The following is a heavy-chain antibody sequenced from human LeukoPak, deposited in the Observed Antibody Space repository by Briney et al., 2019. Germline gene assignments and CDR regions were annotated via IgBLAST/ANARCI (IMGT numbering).Heavy chain of an antibody. CDR2: VYTSGST. J-gene: IGHJ3*02. V-gene: IGHV4-4*07. Sequence: SETLSLTCTVSGCSISSYYWSWIRQPAGKGLEWIGRVYTSGSTNYNPSLKSRVTMSVDTSKNQFSLKLSSVTAAYTAVYYCAVRSGSYPHDAFDIWGQGTMVTVSS. D-gene: IGHD1-26*01. CDR3: AVRSGSYPHDAFDI. CDR1: GCSISSYY.